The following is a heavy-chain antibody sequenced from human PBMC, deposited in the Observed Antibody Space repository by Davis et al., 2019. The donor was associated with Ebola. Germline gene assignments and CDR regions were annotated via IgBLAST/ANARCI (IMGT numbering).Heavy chain of an antibody. J-gene: IGHJ5*02. V-gene: IGHV4-39*07. CDR3: ARGTAYGGNSVWFDP. CDR1: GGSISSSSYY. Sequence: SETLSLTCTVSGGSISSSSYYWGWIRQPPGKGLEWIGSIYYSGSTNYNPSLKSRVTISVDTSKNQFSLKLSSVTAADTAVYYCARGTAYGGNSVWFDPWGQGTLVTVSS. D-gene: IGHD4-23*01. CDR2: IYYSGST.